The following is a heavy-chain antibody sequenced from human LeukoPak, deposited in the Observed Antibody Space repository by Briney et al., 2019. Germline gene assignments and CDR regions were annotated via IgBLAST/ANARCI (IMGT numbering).Heavy chain of an antibody. CDR3: ASSKTNGDSSGWYAWFDP. CDR2: IYYSGYT. D-gene: IGHD6-19*01. J-gene: IGHJ5*02. Sequence: ASETLSLTCSVSGGSISSSSYYWGWIRQPPGKGLEWIGYIYYSGYTNYNPSLKSRVTISVDTSKNQFSLKLSSVTAADTAVYYCASSKTNGDSSGWYAWFDPWGQGTLVTVSS. V-gene: IGHV4-61*05. CDR1: GGSISSSSYY.